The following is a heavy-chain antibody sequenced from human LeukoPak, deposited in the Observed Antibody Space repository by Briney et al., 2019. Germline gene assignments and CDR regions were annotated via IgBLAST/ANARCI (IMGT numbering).Heavy chain of an antibody. J-gene: IGHJ4*02. D-gene: IGHD2-21*02. Sequence: PGGSLRLSCAASGFTFSIYGMHWVRQAPGKGLEWLATISRDGKRQFYTDSVKGRFTISRDDSRNTLYLQMNSLRPEDTAVYYCARDRLNRAYCGNDCYSAAFDYWGQGTLVTVSS. V-gene: IGHV3-30*03. CDR3: ARDRLNRAYCGNDCYSAAFDY. CDR2: ISRDGKRQ. CDR1: GFTFSIYG.